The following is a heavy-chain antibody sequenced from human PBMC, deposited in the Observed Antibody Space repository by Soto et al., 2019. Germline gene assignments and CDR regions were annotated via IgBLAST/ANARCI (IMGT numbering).Heavy chain of an antibody. CDR2: ISYDGSNK. CDR3: ASPGDGMATMDY. V-gene: IGHV3-30-3*01. J-gene: IGHJ4*02. CDR1: GFTFSSYA. Sequence: GGSRRLCCAASGFTFSSYATHWVRQAPGKGPEWVAVISYDGSNKYYADSVKGRFTISRDNSKNTLYLQMNSLRAEDTAVYYCASPGDGMATMDYWGQGTLVTVSS. D-gene: IGHD5-12*01.